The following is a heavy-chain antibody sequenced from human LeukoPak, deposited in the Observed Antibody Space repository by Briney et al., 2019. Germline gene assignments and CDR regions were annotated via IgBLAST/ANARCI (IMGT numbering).Heavy chain of an antibody. J-gene: IGHJ3*02. CDR2: ISGSGGST. CDR1: GFTLSSYA. Sequence: GGSLRLSCAVSGFTLSSYAMSWVRQAPGKGLERVSGISGSGGSTYYADSVKGRFTISRDNSKNTLYLQVNSLRAEDTAVYYCAEDTTLVLDAFDIWGQGTMVTVSS. V-gene: IGHV3-23*01. CDR3: AEDTTLVLDAFDI. D-gene: IGHD1-1*01.